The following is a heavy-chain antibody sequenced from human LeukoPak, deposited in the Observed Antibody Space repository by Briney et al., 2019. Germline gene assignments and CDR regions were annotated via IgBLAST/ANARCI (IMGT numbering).Heavy chain of an antibody. CDR3: ARYPYYYDSSGYYYVGPFDY. CDR1: GFIFSNYW. D-gene: IGHD3-22*01. V-gene: IGHV3-7*01. J-gene: IGHJ4*02. Sequence: GGSLRLSCVASGFIFSNYWMSWVRQVPGKGLEWVANIKQDGSEKYYVDSVKGRFTISRDNAKNSLYLQMNSLRAEDTAVYYCARYPYYYDSSGYYYVGPFDYWGQGTLVTVSS. CDR2: IKQDGSEK.